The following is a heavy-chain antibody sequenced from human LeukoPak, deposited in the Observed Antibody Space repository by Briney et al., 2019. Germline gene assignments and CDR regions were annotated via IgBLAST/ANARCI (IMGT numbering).Heavy chain of an antibody. J-gene: IGHJ4*02. D-gene: IGHD2-2*01. CDR3: ARQGTITYAYFDY. Sequence: SETLSLTCTVSGGSLTGYFWSWIRQPPGKGLEWLGYVFYSGNTRYNPSLESRVTTSADTSKNQFSLRLASVTAADTAVYYCARQGTITYAYFDYWSQGTLVTVSS. CDR2: VFYSGNT. CDR1: GGSLTGYF. V-gene: IGHV4-59*08.